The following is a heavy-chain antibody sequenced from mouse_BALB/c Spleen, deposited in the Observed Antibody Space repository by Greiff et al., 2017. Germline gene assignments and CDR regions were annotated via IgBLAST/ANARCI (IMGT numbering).Heavy chain of an antibody. Sequence: QVQLQQPGAELVRPGASVKLSCKASGYTFTSYWINWVKQRPGQGLEWIGNIYPSDSYTNYNQKFKAKATLTVDKSSSTAYMQLSSPTSEDSAVYYCTRSGGYFDVWGAGTTVTVSS. V-gene: IGHV1-69*02. CDR1: GYTFTSYW. D-gene: IGHD3-1*01. J-gene: IGHJ1*01. CDR2: IYPSDSYT. CDR3: TRSGGYFDV.